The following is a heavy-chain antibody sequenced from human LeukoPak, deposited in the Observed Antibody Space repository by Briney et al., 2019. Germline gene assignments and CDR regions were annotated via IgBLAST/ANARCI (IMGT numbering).Heavy chain of an antibody. CDR1: GGSISSGDYY. V-gene: IGHV4-30-4*08. J-gene: IGHJ5*02. CDR2: IYYSGST. D-gene: IGHD3-16*02. CDR3: ARDLYGYRGGWFDP. Sequence: SQTLSLTCTVSGGSISSGDYYWSWIRQPPGKGLEWIGYIYYSGSTYYNPSLKSRVTISVDTSKNQFSLKLSSVTAADTAVYYCARDLYGYRGGWFDPWGQGTLVTVSS.